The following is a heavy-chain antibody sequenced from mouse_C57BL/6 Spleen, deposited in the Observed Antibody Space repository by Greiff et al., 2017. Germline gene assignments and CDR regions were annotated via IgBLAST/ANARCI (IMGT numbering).Heavy chain of an antibody. CDR1: GYSFTGYY. D-gene: IGHD1-1*01. J-gene: IGHJ2*01. Sequence: VQLQQSGPELVKPGASVKISCKASGYSFTGYYMNWVKQSPEKGLEWIGEIYPSTGGTTYNQQFKAKATLTVNKSSSTAYMELRSLTSEDSASYYWSSGYCGSSYCCDYWGQGTTLTVSS. V-gene: IGHV1-42*01. CDR2: IYPSTGGT. CDR3: SSGYCGSSYCCDY.